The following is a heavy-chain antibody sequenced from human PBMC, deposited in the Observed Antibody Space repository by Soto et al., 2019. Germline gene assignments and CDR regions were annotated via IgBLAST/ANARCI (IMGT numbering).Heavy chain of an antibody. V-gene: IGHV4-39*01. Sequence: PSETLSLTCTVSGGSISSSSYYWGWIRQPPGKGLEWIGTIYYSGSIYYNPSLKSRVTISVDTSKNQFSLKLRSVTAADTAVYYCAFPGYSSAAHSLLGPGMDVWGQGTTVTVSS. CDR3: AFPGYSSAAHSLLGPGMDV. D-gene: IGHD6-19*01. CDR2: IYYSGSI. CDR1: GGSISSSSYY. J-gene: IGHJ6*02.